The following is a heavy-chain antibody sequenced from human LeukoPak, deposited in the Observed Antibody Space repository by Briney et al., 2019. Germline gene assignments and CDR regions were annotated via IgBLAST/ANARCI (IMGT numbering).Heavy chain of an antibody. CDR3: ARAPAGGWYYYYYYMDV. D-gene: IGHD6-19*01. CDR1: GYTFTGYY. Sequence: GASVKVSCKASGYTFTGYYMHWVRQAPGQGLEWMGWMNPNSGNTGYAQKFQGRVTITRNTSISTAYMELSSLRSEDTAVYYCARAPAGGWYYYYYYMDVWGKGTTVTVSS. V-gene: IGHV1-8*03. J-gene: IGHJ6*03. CDR2: MNPNSGNT.